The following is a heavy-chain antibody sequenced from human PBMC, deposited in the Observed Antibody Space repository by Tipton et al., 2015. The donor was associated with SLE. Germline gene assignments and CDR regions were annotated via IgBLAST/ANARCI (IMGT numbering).Heavy chain of an antibody. D-gene: IGHD3/OR15-3a*01. CDR3: ARTSLGVNFWTGSPFDP. V-gene: IGHV4-59*01. CDR1: GGSISTYY. CDR2: VDNSGST. Sequence: LRLSCSVSGGSISTYYWNWIRQPPGKGLEWIGYVDNSGSTNYNPSLRSRLTISVDTSRNQFSLKLNSLTAADTAVYYCARTSLGVNFWTGSPFDPWGQGTPVTVSS. J-gene: IGHJ5*02.